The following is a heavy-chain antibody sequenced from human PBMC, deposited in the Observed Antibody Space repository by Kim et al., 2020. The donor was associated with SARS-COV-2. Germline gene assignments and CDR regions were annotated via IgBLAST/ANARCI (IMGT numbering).Heavy chain of an antibody. CDR2: A. Sequence: ASDRQQFQGRVTSTADESTSTAYMELSSLRSEDTAVYYCARVRGLASLDYWGQGTLVTVSS. CDR3: ARVRGLASLDY. V-gene: IGHV1-69*01. D-gene: IGHD2-21*01. J-gene: IGHJ4*02.